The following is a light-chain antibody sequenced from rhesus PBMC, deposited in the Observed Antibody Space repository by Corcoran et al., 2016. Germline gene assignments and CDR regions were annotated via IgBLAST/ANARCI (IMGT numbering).Light chain of an antibody. Sequence: EIVMTQSPATLSLSPGETATLSCRASESVGSYLAWYQQKPGQAPKRRVHRACCMATGITERCSGRGSMTEFTLTISSLGPEDVGVYHCQQYNDLLPTFGQGTKVEIK. J-gene: IGKJ1*01. V-gene: IGKV3-40*03. CDR1: ESVGSY. CDR3: QQYNDLLPT. CDR2: RAC.